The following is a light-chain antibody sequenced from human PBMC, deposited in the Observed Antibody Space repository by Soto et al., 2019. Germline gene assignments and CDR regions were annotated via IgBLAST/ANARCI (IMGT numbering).Light chain of an antibody. J-gene: IGKJ5*01. Sequence: IQLTQTPSTLSSSVGDEVTITCRASQTISRWLAWYQQKPGRAPKLLIYDASTLESGVPSRFSGSGSETEFTLTISRLQPDDFATYFCHFRALGQGARLAIK. CDR3: HFRA. CDR2: DAS. V-gene: IGKV1-5*01. CDR1: QTISRW.